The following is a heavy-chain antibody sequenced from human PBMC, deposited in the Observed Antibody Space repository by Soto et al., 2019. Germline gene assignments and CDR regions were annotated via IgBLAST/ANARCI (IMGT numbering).Heavy chain of an antibody. V-gene: IGHV1-46*01. J-gene: IGHJ4*02. CDR1: GYTFTSYY. CDR2: INPSGGST. CDR3: ARDSPDSSGWYGPPDY. D-gene: IGHD6-19*01. Sequence: ASVKVSCKASGYTFTSYYMHWVRQAPGQGLEWMGIINPSGGSTSYAQKFQGRVTMTRDTSTSTVYMELSSLRSEDTAVYYCARDSPDSSGWYGPPDYWGQGTLVTVSS.